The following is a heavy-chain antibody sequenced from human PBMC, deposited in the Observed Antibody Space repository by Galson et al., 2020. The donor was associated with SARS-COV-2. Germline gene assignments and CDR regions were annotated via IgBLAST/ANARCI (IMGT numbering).Heavy chain of an antibody. CDR1: GFTFSSYA. Sequence: GGSLRLSCAASGFTFSSYAMSWVRQAPGKGLEWVSAISGSGGSTYYADSVKGRFTISRDNSKNTLYLQMNSLRAEDTAVYYCANSRQRLLWFGNRDYWGQGTLVTVSS. CDR3: ANSRQRLLWFGNRDY. J-gene: IGHJ4*02. V-gene: IGHV3-23*01. D-gene: IGHD3-10*01. CDR2: ISGSGGST.